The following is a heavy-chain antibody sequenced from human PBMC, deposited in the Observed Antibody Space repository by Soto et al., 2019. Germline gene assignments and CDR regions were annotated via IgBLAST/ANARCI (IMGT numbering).Heavy chain of an antibody. CDR2: IYYSGST. CDR3: AGSTYYYDSSGYYPFDP. Sequence: PSETLSLTCTVSGGSISIYYWSWIRQPPGKGLEWIGYIYYSGSTNYNPSLKSRVTISVDTSKNQFSLKLSSVTAADTAVYYCAGSTYYYDSSGYYPFDPWGQGTLVTVPQ. V-gene: IGHV4-59*01. D-gene: IGHD3-22*01. J-gene: IGHJ5*02. CDR1: GGSISIYY.